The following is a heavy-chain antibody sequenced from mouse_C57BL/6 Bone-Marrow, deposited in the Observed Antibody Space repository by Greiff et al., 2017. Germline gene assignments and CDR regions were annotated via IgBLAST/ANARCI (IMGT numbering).Heavy chain of an antibody. CDR2: IYPGSGST. CDR1: GYTFTSYW. V-gene: IGHV1-55*01. J-gene: IGHJ4*01. Sequence: QVQLQQPGAELVKPGASVKMSCKASGYTFTSYWITWVKQRPGQGLEWIGDIYPGSGSTNYNEKFKSKATLTVDTSSSTAYMQLSSLTSEDSAVYYCARWSHYDSEAMDYWGQGTSVTVSS. CDR3: ARWSHYDSEAMDY. D-gene: IGHD2-4*01.